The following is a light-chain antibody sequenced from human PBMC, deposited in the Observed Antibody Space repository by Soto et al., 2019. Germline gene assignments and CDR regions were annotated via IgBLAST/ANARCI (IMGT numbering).Light chain of an antibody. J-gene: IGKJ4*01. CDR3: QQRSNWPRALT. V-gene: IGKV3-11*01. CDR1: QSVSSY. Sequence: EIVLTQSPATLSLSPGERATLSCRASQSVSSYLAWYQQKPGQAPRLLIYDASNRATGIPARFSGSGSGTDFTLTISSLEPEDFAVYYCQQRSNWPRALTFGGGTKLDIK. CDR2: DAS.